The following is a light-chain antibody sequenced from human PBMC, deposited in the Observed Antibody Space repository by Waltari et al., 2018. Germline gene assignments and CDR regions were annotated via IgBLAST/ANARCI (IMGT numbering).Light chain of an antibody. CDR1: HSDIGPYDS. J-gene: IGLJ1*01. V-gene: IGLV2-14*01. Sequence: SALTQPASVSGSLGQSPTTSCTGTHSDIGPYDSVYWYQQHPGKAPKLILFDVSHRPSGISNRFSGSKSGDTASLTISGLQPEDEADYYCSSYSYITTLQIFGTGTRLTV. CDR3: SSYSYITTLQI. CDR2: DVS.